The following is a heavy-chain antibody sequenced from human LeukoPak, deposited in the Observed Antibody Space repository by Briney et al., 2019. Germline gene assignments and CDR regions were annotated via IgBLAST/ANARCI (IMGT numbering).Heavy chain of an antibody. CDR1: GFTFSSYG. CDR3: ARTRGSGWFPSHFQH. J-gene: IGHJ1*01. CDR2: ISGSGGST. V-gene: IGHV3-23*01. Sequence: PGGSLRLSCAASGFTFSSYGMSWVRQAPGKGLEWVSAISGSGGSTYYADSVKGRFTISRDNSKNTLYLQMNSLRAEDTAVYYCARTRGSGWFPSHFQHWGQGTLVTVSS. D-gene: IGHD6-19*01.